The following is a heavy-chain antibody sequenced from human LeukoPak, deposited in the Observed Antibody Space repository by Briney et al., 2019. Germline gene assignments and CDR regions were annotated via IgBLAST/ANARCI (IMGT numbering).Heavy chain of an antibody. V-gene: IGHV1-69*05. CDR1: GGTVSLYD. J-gene: IGHJ5*02. Sequence: GASVNVSCKPSGGTVSLYDITWVRQAPGQGLEWIGWIIPLFGTAYSAQRLQGRVTVTTDESTGTAYLEMSSLRPEDTALYYCVRATVKSPDFWRKGEACFDPWGQGTLVTVSS. D-gene: IGHD3-3*01. CDR3: VRATVKSPDFWRKGEACFDP. CDR2: IIPLFGTA.